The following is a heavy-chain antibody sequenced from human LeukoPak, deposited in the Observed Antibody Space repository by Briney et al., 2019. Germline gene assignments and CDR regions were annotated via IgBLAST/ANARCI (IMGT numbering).Heavy chain of an antibody. V-gene: IGHV3-21*01. D-gene: IGHD2-21*02. CDR1: GFTFSSYS. CDR2: ISSSSSYI. CDR3: ARDSVVVTATTYYYYYYMDV. J-gene: IGHJ6*03. Sequence: GGSLRLPCAASGFTFSSYSMNWVRQAPGKGLEWVSSISSSSSYIYYADSVKGRFTISRDNAKNSLYLQMNSLRAEDTAVYYCARDSVVVTATTYYYYYYMDVWGKGTTVTVSS.